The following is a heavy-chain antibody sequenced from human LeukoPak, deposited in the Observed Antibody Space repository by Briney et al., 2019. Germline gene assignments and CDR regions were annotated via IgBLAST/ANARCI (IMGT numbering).Heavy chain of an antibody. Sequence: PSETLSLTCTVSGGSISGYYWSWIRQPPGKGLEWIGYIYYSGSTNYNPSLKSRVTIAVDTSKNQFSLKVSSVTAADTAVYYCARAGNNWSFDYWGQGTLVTVSS. J-gene: IGHJ4*02. D-gene: IGHD1-1*01. CDR1: GGSISGYY. CDR3: ARAGNNWSFDY. V-gene: IGHV4-59*01. CDR2: IYYSGST.